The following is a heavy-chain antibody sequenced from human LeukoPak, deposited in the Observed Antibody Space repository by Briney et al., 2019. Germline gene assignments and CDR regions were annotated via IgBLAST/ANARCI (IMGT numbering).Heavy chain of an antibody. D-gene: IGHD2-15*01. CDR1: GYTFTGYY. CDR3: ARGGLLGYCSGGSCYLSVDV. J-gene: IGHJ6*04. Sequence: ASVKVSCKASGYTFTGYYMHWVRQAPGQGLEWMGWINPNSGGTNYAQKFQGRVTMTRDTSISTAYMELSRLRSDDTAVYYCARGGLLGYCSGGSCYLSVDVWGKGTTVTVSS. V-gene: IGHV1-2*02. CDR2: INPNSGGT.